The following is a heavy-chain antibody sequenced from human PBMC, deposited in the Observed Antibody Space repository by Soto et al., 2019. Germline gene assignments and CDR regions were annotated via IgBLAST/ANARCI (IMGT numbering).Heavy chain of an antibody. V-gene: IGHV3-11*05. CDR1: GFTFSNAW. CDR3: SRGPRNLDY. Sequence: PGGSLRLSCAASGFTFSNAWMSWIRQAPGKGLESLSYISGSSTDTSYADSVKGRFTISRDNAKNTLYLQMNSLRAEDTAVYYCSRGPRNLDYWGQGALVTVSS. J-gene: IGHJ4*02. CDR2: ISGSSTDT.